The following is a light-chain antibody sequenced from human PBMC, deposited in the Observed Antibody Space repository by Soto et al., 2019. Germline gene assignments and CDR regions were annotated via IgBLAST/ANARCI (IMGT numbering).Light chain of an antibody. V-gene: IGKV1-39*01. CDR3: QQCYSPPLS. CDR1: QDISGR. Sequence: DIQMTQSPSSLSASVGETVTIXXRASQDISGRLNWYQQTRGRVPKLXIYGASNLERGVPSRFSGSGSGTDFTLTISGLQPEDFASYYCQQCYSPPLSFGGGTKVDIK. J-gene: IGKJ4*01. CDR2: GAS.